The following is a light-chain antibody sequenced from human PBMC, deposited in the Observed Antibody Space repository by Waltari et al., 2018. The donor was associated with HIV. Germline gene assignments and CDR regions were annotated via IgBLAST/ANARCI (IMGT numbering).Light chain of an antibody. CDR3: CSFAGSYTLV. Sequence: QSALTQPRSVSGSPAQEVAISCTGTTSHFGDYKYVAWYQRHPGKAPELMIYDVTKRPSGVPDRFSGSKSGNTTSLTISGLQAEDEAAYYCCSFAGSYTLVFGGGTKLTVL. CDR1: TSHFGDYKY. V-gene: IGLV2-11*01. J-gene: IGLJ3*02. CDR2: DVT.